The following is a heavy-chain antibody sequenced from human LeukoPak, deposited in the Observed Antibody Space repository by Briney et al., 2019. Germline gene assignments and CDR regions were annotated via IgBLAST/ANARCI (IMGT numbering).Heavy chain of an antibody. CDR2: IHPNNGGT. V-gene: IGHV1-2*02. Sequence: ASVTVSCKASGFTFTGYFIHWVRQAPGQGLEWMGWIHPNNGGTKYAQKFQGRVTITRDTSINTDYMELSRLRSDDTALYYCTRDGFSGAAFDYWGQGTLVTVSS. CDR3: TRDGFSGAAFDY. CDR1: GFTFTGYF. J-gene: IGHJ4*02. D-gene: IGHD7-27*01.